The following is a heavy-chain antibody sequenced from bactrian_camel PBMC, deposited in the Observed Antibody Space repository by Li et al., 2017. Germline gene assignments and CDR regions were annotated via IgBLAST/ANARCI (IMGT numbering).Heavy chain of an antibody. J-gene: IGHJ6*01. D-gene: IGHD4*01. CDR3: TNSASRAFAA. CDR1: EFAFSSYY. CDR2: VYTGGGST. V-gene: IGHV3S28*01. Sequence: VESGGGLVEPGGSLRLSCAASEFAFSSYYMTRVRQAPGKGLEWVSSVYTGGGSTYYADYVKGRVTISRDNAKNRLYLQFNSLQTEDTAMYYCTNSASRAFAAWGQGTQVTVS.